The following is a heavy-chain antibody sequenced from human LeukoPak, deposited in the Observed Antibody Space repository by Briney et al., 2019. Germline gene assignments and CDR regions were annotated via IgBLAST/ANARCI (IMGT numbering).Heavy chain of an antibody. CDR2: INHSGST. J-gene: IGHJ5*02. CDR1: GGSFSSYY. D-gene: IGHD3-9*01. CDR3: ARDEHSDYDILTGYYNWFDP. V-gene: IGHV4-34*01. Sequence: PSETLSLTCAVYGGSFSSYYWSWIRQPPGKGLEWIGEINHSGSTNYNPSLKSRVTISVDTSKNQFSLKLSSVTAADTAVYYCARDEHSDYDILTGYYNWFDPWGQGTLVAVSS.